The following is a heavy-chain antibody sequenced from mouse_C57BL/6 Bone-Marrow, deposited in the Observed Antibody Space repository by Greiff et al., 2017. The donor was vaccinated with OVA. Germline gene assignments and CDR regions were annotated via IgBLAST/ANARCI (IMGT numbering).Heavy chain of an antibody. V-gene: IGHV1-20*01. CDR1: GYSFTGYF. J-gene: IGHJ4*01. D-gene: IGHD1-1*01. Sequence: VQLQQSGPELVKPGDSVKISCKASGYSFTGYFMNWVMQSHGKSLEWIGRINPYNGDTFYNQKFKGKATLTVDKSSSTAHMELRSLTSEDSAVYYCAREGFYYYGSSSPMDYWGQGTSVTVSS. CDR2: INPYNGDT. CDR3: AREGFYYYGSSSPMDY.